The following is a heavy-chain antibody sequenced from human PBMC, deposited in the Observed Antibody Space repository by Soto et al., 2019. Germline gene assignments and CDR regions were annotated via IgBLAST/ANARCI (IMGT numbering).Heavy chain of an antibody. CDR2: INHSGST. CDR1: GGSFSGYY. CDR3: ARAATLLFGVVIYRVYTWFDP. J-gene: IGHJ5*02. Sequence: PSETLSLTCAVYGGSFSGYYWSWIRQPPGKGLEWIGEINHSGSTNYNPSLKSRVTISVDTSKNQFSLKLSSVTAADTAVYYCARAATLLFGVVIYRVYTWFDPWGQGTLVTVSS. D-gene: IGHD3-3*01. V-gene: IGHV4-34*01.